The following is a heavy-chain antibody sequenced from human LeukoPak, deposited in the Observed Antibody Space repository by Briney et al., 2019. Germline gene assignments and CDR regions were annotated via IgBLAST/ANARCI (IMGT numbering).Heavy chain of an antibody. Sequence: SETLSLTCTVSGGSISSSSYYWGWIRQPPGKGLEWIGSIYYSGSTYYNPSLKSRVTISVDTSKNQFSLKLSSVTAADTAVYYCAKGHYFDYWGQGTLVTVSS. CDR1: GGSISSSSYY. V-gene: IGHV4-39*01. CDR2: IYYSGST. CDR3: AKGHYFDY. J-gene: IGHJ4*02.